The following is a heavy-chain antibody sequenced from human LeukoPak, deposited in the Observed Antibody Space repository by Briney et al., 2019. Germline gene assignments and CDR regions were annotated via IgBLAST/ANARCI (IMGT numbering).Heavy chain of an antibody. J-gene: IGHJ4*02. Sequence: HPGGSLRLSCAPSGFTLCVYLMICVRQAPGEGLEWVANIKQDGSEKYYVDSVKGRFTISRDNAKNSVYLQMNSLRVEDTAVYYCARDPVSGGWELVSDYWGQGTLVTVSS. CDR1: GFTLCVYL. CDR3: ARDPVSGGWELVSDY. V-gene: IGHV3-7*01. D-gene: IGHD1-26*01. CDR2: IKQDGSEK.